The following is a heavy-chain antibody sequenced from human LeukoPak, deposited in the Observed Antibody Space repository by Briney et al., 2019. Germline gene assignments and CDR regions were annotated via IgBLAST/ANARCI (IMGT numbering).Heavy chain of an antibody. D-gene: IGHD1-14*01. CDR2: ISSSGSAI. CDR1: GFTFSDYY. J-gene: IGHJ4*02. Sequence: GGSLRLSCAASGFTFSDYYMSWIRQAPGKGLGWVSYISSSGSAIYYADSVQGRFTISRDNAKNSLYLQVNSLRAEDTAVYYCARERNSYFDYWGQGTLVTVSS. V-gene: IGHV3-11*01. CDR3: ARERNSYFDY.